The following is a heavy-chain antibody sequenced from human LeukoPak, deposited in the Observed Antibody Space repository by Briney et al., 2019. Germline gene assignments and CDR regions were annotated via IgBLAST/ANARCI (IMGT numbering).Heavy chain of an antibody. CDR2: ISSNGGST. D-gene: IGHD1-26*01. CDR1: VFTFSSYA. Sequence: PGVSLRLSCSASVFTFSSYAMHWVRQAPGKGLEYVSAISSNGGSTYYADSVKGRFTISRDNSKNTLYLQMSSLRAEDTAVYYCVKGHLVWELGDYFDYWGQGTLVTVSS. J-gene: IGHJ4*02. V-gene: IGHV3-64D*09. CDR3: VKGHLVWELGDYFDY.